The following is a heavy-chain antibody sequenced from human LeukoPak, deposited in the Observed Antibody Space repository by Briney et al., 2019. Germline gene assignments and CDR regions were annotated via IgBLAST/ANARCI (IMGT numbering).Heavy chain of an antibody. D-gene: IGHD6-19*01. CDR1: GFTFSTYA. J-gene: IGHJ5*02. CDR2: ISGSGATT. CDR3: ARELERSGFDP. V-gene: IGHV3-23*01. Sequence: GGSLRRSCAASGFTFSTYAMSWVRQAPGKGLEWVSLISGSGATTYYADSVKGRFTISRDNAKNSLYLQLNSLRAEDTAVYYCARELERSGFDPWGQGTLVTVSS.